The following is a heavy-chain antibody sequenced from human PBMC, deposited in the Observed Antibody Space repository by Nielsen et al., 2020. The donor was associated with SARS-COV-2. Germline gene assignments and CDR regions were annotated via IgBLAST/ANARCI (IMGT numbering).Heavy chain of an antibody. Sequence: SETLSLTCAVYGGSFSGYYWSWIRQPPGKGLEWIGEINHTGSTNYNPSLKSRVTISVDTSKNQFSLKLSSVTAADTAVYYCARDPRITMMTPNAFDIWGQGTMVTVSS. CDR3: ARDPRITMMTPNAFDI. CDR1: GGSFSGYY. J-gene: IGHJ3*02. V-gene: IGHV4-34*01. D-gene: IGHD3-22*01. CDR2: INHTGST.